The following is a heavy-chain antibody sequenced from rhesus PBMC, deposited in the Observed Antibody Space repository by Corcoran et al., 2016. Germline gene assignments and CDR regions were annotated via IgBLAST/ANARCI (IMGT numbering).Heavy chain of an antibody. CDR2: INSGGGST. V-gene: IGHV3-103*01. D-gene: IGHD6-13*01. CDR1: GFTFSTYP. J-gene: IGHJ4*01. Sequence: EVQLVETGGGLVQPGGSLRLSCAASGFTFSTYPMQWVRQAPGKGLEWISTINSGGGSTYYADSVKGRVTISRDNSKNTLALQMNSLRAEDTAVYYCATYRSWSHDYWGQGVLVTVSS. CDR3: ATYRSWSHDY.